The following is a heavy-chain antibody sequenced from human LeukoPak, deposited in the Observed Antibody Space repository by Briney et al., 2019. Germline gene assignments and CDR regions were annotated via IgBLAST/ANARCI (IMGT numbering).Heavy chain of an antibody. Sequence: GGSLRLSCVASGFTFSSYTMNWVRQAPGKGLEWVSSISSSSSYIYYADSVKGRFTISRDNAKNSLYLQMNSLRAEDTAVYYCARPTANLDVAARPDKDYYYYMDVWGKGTTVTVSS. D-gene: IGHD6-6*01. CDR3: ARPTANLDVAARPDKDYYYYMDV. J-gene: IGHJ6*03. CDR2: ISSSSSYI. CDR1: GFTFSSYT. V-gene: IGHV3-21*01.